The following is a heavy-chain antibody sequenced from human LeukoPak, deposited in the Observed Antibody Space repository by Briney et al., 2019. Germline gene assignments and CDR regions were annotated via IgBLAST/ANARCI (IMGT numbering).Heavy chain of an antibody. CDR3: AKAPGSGYSPFDY. CDR2: ITGRCITT. J-gene: IGHJ4*02. D-gene: IGHD3-22*01. Sequence: PGGTLRLSCAASGFPFRNYGMNWVRQAPGKGLEWVSGITGRCITTYYGDSVKGRFTNSRDNSKNTLYLQMNSLRAEDTAVYYCAKAPGSGYSPFDYWGQGTLVTVSS. CDR1: GFPFRNYG. V-gene: IGHV3-23*01.